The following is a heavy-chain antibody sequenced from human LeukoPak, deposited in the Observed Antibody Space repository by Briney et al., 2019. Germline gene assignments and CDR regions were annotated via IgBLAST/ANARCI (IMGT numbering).Heavy chain of an antibody. V-gene: IGHV4-59*08. CDR3: ARRSRKAAAGIGGIFDY. J-gene: IGHJ4*02. CDR1: GVSASDYY. D-gene: IGHD6-13*01. CDR2: VSNRGTT. Sequence: SETLSLTCTVSGVSASDYYWSWIRQPPGKGLEWIGYVSNRGTTNDHPSLKSRVTISVDKSKNRFSLKLRSVTAADTAVYYCARRSRKAAAGIGGIFDYWGQGTLVTVSS.